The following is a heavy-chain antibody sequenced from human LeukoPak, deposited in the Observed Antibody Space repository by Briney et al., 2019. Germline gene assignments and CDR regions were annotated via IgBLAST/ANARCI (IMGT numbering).Heavy chain of an antibody. J-gene: IGHJ3*02. D-gene: IGHD5-18*01. Sequence: GGSLRLSCAASGFTFSNYGMHWVRQAPGKGLEWVAVIWYDGSNKYYADSVKGRFTISRDNSKNTLYLQMNSLRAEDTAVYYCAKVGRIQLWLPAFDIWGQGTMVTVSS. CDR3: AKVGRIQLWLPAFDI. CDR1: GFTFSNYG. V-gene: IGHV3-33*06. CDR2: IWYDGSNK.